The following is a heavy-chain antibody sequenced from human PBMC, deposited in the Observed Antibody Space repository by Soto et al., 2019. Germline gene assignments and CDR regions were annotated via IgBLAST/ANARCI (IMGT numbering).Heavy chain of an antibody. CDR1: GFTFSSYA. CDR2: IGGSGGST. D-gene: IGHD6-13*01. Sequence: GGSLRLSCAASGFTFSSYAMTWARQAPGKGLEWVSAIGGSGGSTYYTDSVKGRFTISRDNSKNTLYLQMNSLRAEDTALYYCAKAPLGNSWYLDYWGQGTLVTVSS. CDR3: AKAPLGNSWYLDY. V-gene: IGHV3-23*01. J-gene: IGHJ4*02.